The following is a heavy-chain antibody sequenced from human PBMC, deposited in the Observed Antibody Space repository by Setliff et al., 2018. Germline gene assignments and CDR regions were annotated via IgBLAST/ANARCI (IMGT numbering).Heavy chain of an antibody. V-gene: IGHV4-39*01. Sequence: SSETLSLTCTVSDDSFTSSRYYWGWIRQPPGKGLEWIGSIHYSGSTYYNPSLESRVTISVDTSKNQFSLKMTSVTAADTAVYYCARHGLHCTNGICPPPFDPWGQGTLVTVSS. CDR1: DDSFTSSRYY. CDR2: IHYSGST. CDR3: ARHGLHCTNGICPPPFDP. D-gene: IGHD2-8*01. J-gene: IGHJ5*02.